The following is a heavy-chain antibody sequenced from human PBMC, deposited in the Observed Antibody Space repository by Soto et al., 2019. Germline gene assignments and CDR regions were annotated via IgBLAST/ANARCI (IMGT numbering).Heavy chain of an antibody. V-gene: IGHV3-23*01. CDR2: ISGSGGST. CDR1: GFTFSSYA. CDR3: AISSYYYDSSGHNLAY. D-gene: IGHD3-22*01. J-gene: IGHJ4*02. Sequence: GGSLRLSCAASGFTFSSYAMSWVRQAPGKGLEWVSAISGSGGSTYYADSVKGRFTISRDNSKNTLYLQMNSLRAEDTAVYYCAISSYYYDSSGHNLAYWGQGTLVTVSS.